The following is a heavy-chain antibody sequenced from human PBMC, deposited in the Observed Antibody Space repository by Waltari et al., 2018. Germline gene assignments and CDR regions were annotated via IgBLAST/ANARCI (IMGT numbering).Heavy chain of an antibody. CDR3: ARGNWGYFFDY. D-gene: IGHD7-27*01. J-gene: IGHJ4*02. CDR1: GYTFSGYY. Sequence: QVQLVQSGAEVRKPGASVKVPCETSGYTFSGYYIHWVRQAPGQGPEWMGRIIPNSGGTSYAQKFQGRVTMTRDTSITTAYMELRSLTSDDTAVYYCARGNWGYFFDYWGQGTLVTVSS. V-gene: IGHV1-2*06. CDR2: IIPNSGGT.